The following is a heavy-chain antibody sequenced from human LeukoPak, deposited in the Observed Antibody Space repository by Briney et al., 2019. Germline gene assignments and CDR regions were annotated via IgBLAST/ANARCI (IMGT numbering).Heavy chain of an antibody. J-gene: IGHJ2*01. CDR2: IYTSGST. CDR3: ARTHSSGWSGSYWYFDL. Sequence: SETLSLTCTVSGGSISSGSYYWSWIRQPAGKGLEWIGRIYTSGSTNYNPSLKSRVTISVDRSKNQFSLKLSSVTAADTAVYYCARTHSSGWSGSYWYFDLWGRGTLVTVSS. V-gene: IGHV4-61*02. CDR1: GGSISSGSYY. D-gene: IGHD6-19*01.